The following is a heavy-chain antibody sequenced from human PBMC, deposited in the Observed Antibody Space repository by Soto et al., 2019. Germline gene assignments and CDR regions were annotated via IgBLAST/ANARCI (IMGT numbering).Heavy chain of an antibody. CDR2: TRNKANRYTT. CDR3: GRVGDYNFWSGPDY. Sequence: EVQLVESGGGLVQPGGSLRLSCAASGFSFSDHYMDWVRQAPGKGLEWVARTRNKANRYTTEYAASVKGRFTKSRDDSNNSLFLQMNSLQTEDTAVYYCGRVGDYNFWSGPDYWGQGTLVTVSS. CDR1: GFSFSDHY. D-gene: IGHD3-3*01. V-gene: IGHV3-72*01. J-gene: IGHJ4*02.